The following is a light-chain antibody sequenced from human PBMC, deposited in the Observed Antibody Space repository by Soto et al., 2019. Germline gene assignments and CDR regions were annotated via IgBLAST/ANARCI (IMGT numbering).Light chain of an antibody. J-gene: IGKJ1*01. CDR3: QQYGSSPT. CDR1: QSVSSF. V-gene: IGKV3-11*01. CDR2: DAS. Sequence: EVVLTQSPATLSLSPGERANLSCRASQSVSSFLAWYQQRPGQAPRLLIYDASKRATGIPARFSGSVSGTDFTLTISSLEPEDFAVYYCQQYGSSPTFGQGTKVEIK.